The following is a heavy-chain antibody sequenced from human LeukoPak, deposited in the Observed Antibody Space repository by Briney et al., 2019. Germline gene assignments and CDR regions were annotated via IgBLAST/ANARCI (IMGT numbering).Heavy chain of an antibody. D-gene: IGHD6-19*01. CDR1: GFTFRSYE. CDR3: AKTEKGSTGWPPQDYYYFGLDV. V-gene: IGHV3-48*03. CDR2: ISSGSGDTR. Sequence: GGSLRLSCAASGFTFRSYEMSWVRQAPGKGLEWVSYISSGSGDTRKYADSVKGRFTISRDNAKNSLYLQMNSLRAEDTAIYYCAKTEKGSTGWPPQDYYYFGLDVWGKGTTVVVSS. J-gene: IGHJ6*04.